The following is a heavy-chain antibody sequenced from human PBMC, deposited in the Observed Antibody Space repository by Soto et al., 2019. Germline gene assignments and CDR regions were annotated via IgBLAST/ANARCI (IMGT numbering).Heavy chain of an antibody. CDR3: ARCGARPLSSGYPPWLWFKACDY. Sequence: QVQLQQWGAGLLKPSETLSLTCAVYGGSFSGYYWSWIRQPPGKGLEWIGEINHSGSTNYTPSLKSRVTISVYTSKNQCSLKLSSVTAADTAVYYCARCGARPLSSGYPPWLWFKACDYWVQGTLVTVSS. CDR2: INHSGST. CDR1: GGSFSGYY. D-gene: IGHD5-18*01. J-gene: IGHJ4*02. V-gene: IGHV4-34*01.